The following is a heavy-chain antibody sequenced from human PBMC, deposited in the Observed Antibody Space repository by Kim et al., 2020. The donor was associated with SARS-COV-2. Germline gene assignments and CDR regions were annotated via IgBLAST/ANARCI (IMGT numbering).Heavy chain of an antibody. D-gene: IGHD6-6*01. CDR2: T. Sequence: TNYAQKLQGRGTMTTDTSTSTAYMELRSLRSDDTAVYYCARDDSSSSSDYWGQGTLVTVSS. J-gene: IGHJ4*02. V-gene: IGHV1-18*01. CDR3: ARDDSSSSSDY.